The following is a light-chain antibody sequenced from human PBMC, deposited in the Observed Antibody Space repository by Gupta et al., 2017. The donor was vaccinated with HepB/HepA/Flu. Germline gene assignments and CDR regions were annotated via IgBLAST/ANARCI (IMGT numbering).Light chain of an antibody. CDR3: RQYNTYPYT. Sequence: IQMTQFPSTLSASVRDSVTITCRASQSISSWLAWYQQKPGKAPNLLIYKASSLESGVPSRFSGGGSGTEFTLTISSLQPDDFATYYCRQYNTYPYTFGQGTKLEIK. V-gene: IGKV1-5*03. J-gene: IGKJ2*01. CDR2: KAS. CDR1: QSISSW.